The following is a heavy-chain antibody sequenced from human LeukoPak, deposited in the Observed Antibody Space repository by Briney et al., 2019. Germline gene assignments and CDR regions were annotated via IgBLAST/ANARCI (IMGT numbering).Heavy chain of an antibody. CDR3: AKSGLNRFDY. D-gene: IGHD2-15*01. V-gene: IGHV3-23*01. CDR1: GFTFNTYA. CDR2: ISGSGRGGRT. J-gene: IGHJ4*02. Sequence: GGSLRLSCATSGFTFNTYAMSWFRQAPGKGLEWVSNISGSGRGGRTYYADSVKGRFTISRDNSKNTLYLQMSSLRAEDTAVYYCAKSGLNRFDYWGQGTLVTVSS.